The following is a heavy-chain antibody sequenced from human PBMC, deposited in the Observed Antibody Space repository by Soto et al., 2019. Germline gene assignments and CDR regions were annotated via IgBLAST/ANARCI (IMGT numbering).Heavy chain of an antibody. CDR1: GFTLSGYA. J-gene: IGHJ6*02. V-gene: IGHV3-64*04. CDR3: AERKRPWLGDNYYYGMDV. CDR2: ISSSGGST. D-gene: IGHD3-10*01. Sequence: GGSLRLSCAASGFTLSGYAMDWVSQAPGKGLEYVSGISSSGGSTYYADSVKGRFTISRDNSKNTLYLQMNSLRAEDTAVYYCAERKRPWLGDNYYYGMDVWGQGTTVTVSS.